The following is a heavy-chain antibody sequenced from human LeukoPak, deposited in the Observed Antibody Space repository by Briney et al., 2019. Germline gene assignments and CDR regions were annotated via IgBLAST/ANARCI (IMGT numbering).Heavy chain of an antibody. V-gene: IGHV1-2*02. CDR1: GYTFTGYY. J-gene: IGHJ4*02. Sequence: GASVKVSCKASGYTFTGYYMHWVRQAPGQGLEWMGWINPNSGGTNYAQKFQGRVTMTRDTSISTVYMELSRLRSDDTAVYYCARDPDPPYYYDSSGYYSNWGQGTLVAVSS. CDR3: ARDPDPPYYYDSSGYYSN. D-gene: IGHD3-22*01. CDR2: INPNSGGT.